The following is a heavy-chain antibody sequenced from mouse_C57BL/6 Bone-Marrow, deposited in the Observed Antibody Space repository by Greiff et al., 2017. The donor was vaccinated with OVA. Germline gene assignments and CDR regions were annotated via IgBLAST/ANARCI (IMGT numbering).Heavy chain of an antibody. Sequence: EVHLVESGPGLVKPSQSLSLTCSVTGYSITSGYYWNWIRQFPGNKLEWMGYISYDGSNNSNPSLTNRISITRDTSKNQFFLKLNSVTTEDTATYYCARSYGNYGGFAYWGQGTLVTVSA. CDR1: GYSITSGYY. CDR2: ISYDGSN. CDR3: ARSYGNYGGFAY. D-gene: IGHD2-1*01. V-gene: IGHV3-6*01. J-gene: IGHJ3*01.